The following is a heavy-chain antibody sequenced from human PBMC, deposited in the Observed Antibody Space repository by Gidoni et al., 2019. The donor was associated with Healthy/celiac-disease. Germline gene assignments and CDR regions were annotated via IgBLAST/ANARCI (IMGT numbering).Heavy chain of an antibody. Sequence: EVQLLESGGGLVQPGGSLRLSCAASGFTFSSYAMSWVRQAPGKGLEWVSAISGSGGSTYYADSVKGRFTISRDNSKNTLYLQMNSLRAEDTAVYYCAGGIFGVVIKPVNWGQGTLVTVSS. V-gene: IGHV3-23*01. CDR3: AGGIFGVVIKPVN. CDR2: ISGSGGST. J-gene: IGHJ4*02. CDR1: GFTFSSYA. D-gene: IGHD3-3*01.